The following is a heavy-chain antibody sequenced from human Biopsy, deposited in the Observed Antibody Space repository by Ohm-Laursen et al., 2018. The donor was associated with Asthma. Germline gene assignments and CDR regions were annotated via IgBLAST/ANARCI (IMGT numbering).Heavy chain of an antibody. Sequence: GSSVKVSCKASGYTFIGCHIHWMRQAPGQGLEWMGWVNTGNGETKYSQKFQGRVTITRDTSASTAYMELRSLRSEDTATYYCARTYYDFLSGQVKDVFGVWGQGTMVTVSS. CDR3: ARTYYDFLSGQVKDVFGV. D-gene: IGHD3-9*01. J-gene: IGHJ3*01. CDR2: VNTGNGET. V-gene: IGHV1-3*04. CDR1: GYTFIGCH.